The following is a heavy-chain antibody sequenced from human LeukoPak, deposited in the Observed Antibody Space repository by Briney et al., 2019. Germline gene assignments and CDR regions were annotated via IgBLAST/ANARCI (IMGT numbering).Heavy chain of an antibody. CDR1: GASISTSRDH. Sequence: SETLSLTCTVSGASISTSRDHWGWIRQPPGKGLEWIGSIYYSGSTYYNPSLKSRVTISVDTSKNQFSLKLSSVTAADTAVYYCAREGRYFAWGQGTLVTVSS. CDR2: IYYSGST. D-gene: IGHD2/OR15-2a*01. V-gene: IGHV4-39*07. CDR3: AREGRYFA. J-gene: IGHJ5*02.